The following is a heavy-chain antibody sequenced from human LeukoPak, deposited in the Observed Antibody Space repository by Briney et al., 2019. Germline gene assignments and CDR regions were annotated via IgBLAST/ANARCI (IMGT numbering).Heavy chain of an antibody. CDR3: AREPTVVTQPSDAFDI. CDR2: IYYSGST. J-gene: IGHJ3*02. V-gene: IGHV4-30-4*02. CDR1: GGSISSGDYY. D-gene: IGHD4-23*01. Sequence: SDTLSLTCTVSGGSISSGDYYWSWIRQPPGRGLEWIGYIYYSGSTYYNPSLKSRVTISVDTSKNQFSLKLSSVTAADTAVYYCAREPTVVTQPSDAFDIWGQGTMVTVSS.